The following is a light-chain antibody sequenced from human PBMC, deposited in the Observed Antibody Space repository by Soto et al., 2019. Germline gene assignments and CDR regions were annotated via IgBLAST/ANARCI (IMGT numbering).Light chain of an antibody. Sequence: QCVLTQAASVSGSPGQSITISCTGTSSDIGGFYYVSWYQHHPGKDPKLMIYQVSNRPSGVSNRFSGSKSGNTASLTISGLQAEDEADYFCSSYSSSSTFSVFGAGTKVTVL. CDR1: SSDIGGFYY. CDR3: SSYSSSSTFSV. V-gene: IGLV2-14*01. J-gene: IGLJ1*01. CDR2: QVS.